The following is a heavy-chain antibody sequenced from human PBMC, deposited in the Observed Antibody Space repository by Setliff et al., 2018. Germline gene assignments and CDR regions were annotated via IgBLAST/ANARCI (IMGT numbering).Heavy chain of an antibody. CDR2: IYYSGCT. CDR3: ASLGILGSWYGVDY. J-gene: IGHJ4*02. V-gene: IGHV4-30-4*08. D-gene: IGHD6-13*01. Sequence: SETLSLTCTVSGDSISSGDSYWSWSRQPPGKGLEWIGYIYYSGCTYYNPSLKSRVTISVDTSKNQFSLTLCSVTAADTAMYYCASLGILGSWYGVDYWGQGTLVTVSS. CDR1: GDSISSGDSY.